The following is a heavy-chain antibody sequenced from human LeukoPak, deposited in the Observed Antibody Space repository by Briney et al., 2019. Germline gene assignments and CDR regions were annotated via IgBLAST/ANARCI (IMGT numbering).Heavy chain of an antibody. CDR1: GFTFSSYA. J-gene: IGHJ6*03. CDR2: ISGSGGST. Sequence: PGGSLRLSCAASGFTFSSYAMSWVRQAPGKGLEWVSDISGSGGSTYSADSVKGRFTIFRDNSRNTLYLQMNSLRADDTALYYCARDYLPGRDDYYYMDAWGKGTTVTVSS. D-gene: IGHD3-16*02. V-gene: IGHV3-23*01. CDR3: ARDYLPGRDDYYYMDA.